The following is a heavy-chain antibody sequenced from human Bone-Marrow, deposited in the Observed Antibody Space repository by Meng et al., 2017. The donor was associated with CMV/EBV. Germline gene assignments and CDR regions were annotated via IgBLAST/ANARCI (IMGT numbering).Heavy chain of an antibody. V-gene: IGHV4-4*07. J-gene: IGHJ6*02. CDR3: ARVPTVTHSYYYYGMDV. CDR1: GGSISSYY. D-gene: IGHD4-17*01. Sequence: SETLSLTCTVAGGSISSYYWSWIRQPAGKGLEWIGRIYTSGSTNYNPSLKSRVTISVDTSKNQFSLKLSSVTAADTAVYYCARVPTVTHSYYYYGMDVWGQGTTVTVSS. CDR2: IYTSGST.